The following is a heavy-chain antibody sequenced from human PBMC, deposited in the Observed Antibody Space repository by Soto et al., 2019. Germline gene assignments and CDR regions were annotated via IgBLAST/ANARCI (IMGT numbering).Heavy chain of an antibody. CDR1: GFSLITSGVC. D-gene: IGHD5-18*01. CDR3: SRAVGGFTYGYPDY. V-gene: IGHV2-70*01. Sequence: SGPTLVNPTQTLTMTCTFSGFSLITSGVCVSWIRQPPGKALEWLALIDWADDKYYSTSLKTRLTISKDTSKNQVVLTMTNVEPVDTATYFCSRAVGGFTYGYPDYWGQGTLVTVSA. J-gene: IGHJ4*02. CDR2: IDWADDK.